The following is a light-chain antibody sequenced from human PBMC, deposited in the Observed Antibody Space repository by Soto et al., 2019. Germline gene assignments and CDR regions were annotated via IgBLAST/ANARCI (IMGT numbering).Light chain of an antibody. CDR1: QSVSSSY. Sequence: EIVLTQSPGTLSLSPGERATLSCRASQSVSSSYLAWYQQKPGQAPRLLMYATSNRATDIPDRFSGSRSGTAFTLTISRLEPEDFAVYYCQQYVTSPRTFGQGTKVEIK. CDR3: QQYVTSPRT. CDR2: ATS. J-gene: IGKJ1*01. V-gene: IGKV3-20*01.